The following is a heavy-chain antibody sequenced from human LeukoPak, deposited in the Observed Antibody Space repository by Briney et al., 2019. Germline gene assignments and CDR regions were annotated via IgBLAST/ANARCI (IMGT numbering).Heavy chain of an antibody. D-gene: IGHD3-22*01. J-gene: IGHJ4*02. CDR1: GFTFSSYS. CDR2: ISGSGGST. Sequence: GGSLRLSCAASGFTFSSYSMSWVRQAPGKGLEWVSAISGSGGSTYYADSVKGRFTISRDNSKNTLYLQMNSLRAEDTAVYYCAKDGLCYYDSSGYYCVSDYWGQGTLVTVSS. CDR3: AKDGLCYYDSSGYYCVSDY. V-gene: IGHV3-23*01.